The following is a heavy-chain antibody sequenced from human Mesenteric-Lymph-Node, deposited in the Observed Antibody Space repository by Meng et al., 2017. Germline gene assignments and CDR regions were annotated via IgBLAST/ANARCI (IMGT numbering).Heavy chain of an antibody. Sequence: GSLRLSCTVSGGSVSSGSHYWSWIRQPPGKGLEWIGSIYYSGHTNYNPSLKSRVTMSVDMSKNQFSLELSSVTAADTAVYYCARGSVVYYDSSGYLGGRYYGMDVWGQGTTVTVSS. CDR3: ARGSVVYYDSSGYLGGRYYGMDV. J-gene: IGHJ6*02. V-gene: IGHV4-61*01. CDR2: IYYSGHT. D-gene: IGHD3-22*01. CDR1: GGSVSSGSHY.